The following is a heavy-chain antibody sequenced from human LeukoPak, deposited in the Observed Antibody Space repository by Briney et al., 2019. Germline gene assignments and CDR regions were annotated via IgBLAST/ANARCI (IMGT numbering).Heavy chain of an antibody. CDR1: GYTFTSYD. CDR3: ARVGATSWYYYHYYMDV. CDR2: MNPNSGNT. V-gene: IGHV1-8*01. J-gene: IGHJ6*03. Sequence: ASVKVSCKASGYTFTSYDINWVRQATGQGLEWMGWMNPNSGNTGYAQKFQGRVTMTRNTSISTAYMELSSLRSEDTAVYYCARVGATSWYYYHYYMDVWGKGTTVTVSS. D-gene: IGHD1-26*01.